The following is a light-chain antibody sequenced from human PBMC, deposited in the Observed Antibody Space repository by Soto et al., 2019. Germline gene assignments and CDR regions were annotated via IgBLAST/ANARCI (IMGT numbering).Light chain of an antibody. J-gene: IGLJ3*02. CDR1: SSDVGGYNY. V-gene: IGLV2-14*01. CDR2: DVS. CDR3: SSYTSSSLVV. Sequence: QSVLTQPASVSGSPGQSITISCTGTSSDVGGYNYVSWYQQHPGKAPILMIYDVSNRPSGVSNRFSGSKSGNTASLTISGLQAEDEADYYCSSYTSSSLVVFGGGTKLTVL.